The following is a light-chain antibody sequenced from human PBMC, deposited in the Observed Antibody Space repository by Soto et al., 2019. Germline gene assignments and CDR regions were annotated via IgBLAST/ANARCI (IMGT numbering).Light chain of an antibody. CDR1: QSVNSN. CDR2: GAS. CDR3: QQYMSSVT. V-gene: IGKV3D-15*01. Sequence: EIVMTQSPATLSVSPGERATLSCRASQSVNSNLAWYQKKPGQAPRLLIYGASKRATGIPDRFSGSGSGTDFTLIISRLEPEDFAVYYCQQYMSSVTFGQGTKVEIK. J-gene: IGKJ1*01.